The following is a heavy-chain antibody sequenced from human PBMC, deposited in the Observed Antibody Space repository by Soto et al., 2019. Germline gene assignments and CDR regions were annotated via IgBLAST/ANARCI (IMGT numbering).Heavy chain of an antibody. CDR2: IIPIFGTA. Sequence: SVKVSCKASGGTFSSYAISWVRQAPGQGLEWMGGIIPIFGTANYAQKFQGRVTITADESTSTAYMELSSLRSEDTAVYYCARDRVVVAATHYYYYGMDVWGQGTTVTVSS. V-gene: IGHV1-69*13. CDR1: GGTFSSYA. CDR3: ARDRVVVAATHYYYYGMDV. D-gene: IGHD2-15*01. J-gene: IGHJ6*02.